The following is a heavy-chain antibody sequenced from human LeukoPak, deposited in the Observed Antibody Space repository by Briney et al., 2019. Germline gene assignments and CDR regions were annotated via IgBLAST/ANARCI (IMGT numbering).Heavy chain of an antibody. CDR2: VIAIFGRI. D-gene: IGHD3-22*01. CDR1: GGTFNSYG. Sequence: GASVKVSCKAPGGTFNSYGISWVRQAPGQGLEWMGGVIAIFGRIKYGQKFQGRATITTDESTSTAYMELSSLTSEDTGVYYCARGELGDGSGFSFFDYWGQGTLVTVSS. V-gene: IGHV1-69*05. J-gene: IGHJ4*02. CDR3: ARGELGDGSGFSFFDY.